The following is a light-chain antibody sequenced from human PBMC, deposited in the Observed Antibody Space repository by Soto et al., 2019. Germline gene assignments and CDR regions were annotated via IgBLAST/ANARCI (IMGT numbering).Light chain of an antibody. CDR1: QTISSW. CDR2: KAS. Sequence: DIQMTQSPSTLSASVGDRVTITCRASQTISSWLAWYQQKPGKAPKLLIYKASSLXSGVPSRFSGSGSGTEFTLTISSLQPDDFATYYCQQYNSYLWTFGQGTKVDIK. J-gene: IGKJ1*01. CDR3: QQYNSYLWT. V-gene: IGKV1-5*03.